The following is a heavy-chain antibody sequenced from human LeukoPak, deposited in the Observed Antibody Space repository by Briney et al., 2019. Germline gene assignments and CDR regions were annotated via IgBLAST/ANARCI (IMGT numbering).Heavy chain of an antibody. CDR1: GYTFTSYG. Sequence: ASVKVSCKASGYTFTSYGISWVRQAPGQGLEWMGWISAYNGNTNYAQKLQGRVTMTTDTSTSTAYMELSSLRSEDTAVYFCARPQGDYSNYGTFDYWGQGTLVTVSS. J-gene: IGHJ4*02. V-gene: IGHV1-18*01. D-gene: IGHD4-11*01. CDR3: ARPQGDYSNYGTFDY. CDR2: ISAYNGNT.